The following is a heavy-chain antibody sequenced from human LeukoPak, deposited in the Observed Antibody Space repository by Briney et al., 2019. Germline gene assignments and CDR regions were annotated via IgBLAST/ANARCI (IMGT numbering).Heavy chain of an antibody. CDR3: AKDLYSSSWYYGWFDP. CDR2: ISGSGGST. D-gene: IGHD6-13*01. V-gene: IGHV3-23*01. CDR1: GFTFSSYA. J-gene: IGHJ5*02. Sequence: PGGSLRLSCAASGFTFSSYAMSWVRQAPGKGLEWVSAISGSGGSTYYADSVKGRFTISRDNSKNTLYLQTNSLRAEDTAVYYCAKDLYSSSWYYGWFDPWGQGTLVTVSS.